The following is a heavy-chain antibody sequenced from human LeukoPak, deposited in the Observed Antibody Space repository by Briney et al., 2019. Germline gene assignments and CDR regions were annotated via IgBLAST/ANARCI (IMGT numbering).Heavy chain of an antibody. J-gene: IGHJ4*02. CDR3: ARRRSYYSAYFDY. V-gene: IGHV4-34*01. CDR2: INHSGST. Sequence: SETLSLTCAVHGGSFSGYYWSWIRQPPGKGLEWIGEINHSGSTNYNPSLKSRVTISVDTSKNQFSLKLSSVTAADTAVYYCARRRSYYSAYFDYWGQGTLVTVSS. D-gene: IGHD2-15*01. CDR1: GGSFSGYY.